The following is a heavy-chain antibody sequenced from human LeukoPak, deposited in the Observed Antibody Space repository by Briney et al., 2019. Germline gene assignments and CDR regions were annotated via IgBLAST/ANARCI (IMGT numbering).Heavy chain of an antibody. CDR3: ARDGGWWRFDF. J-gene: IGHJ4*02. V-gene: IGHV3-7*03. D-gene: IGHD2-8*02. CDR1: GLNFSSRW. Sequence: PGGSLRLSCVASGLNFSSRWMDWVRRAPGQGLEWVASIKEDGSETHYVDSVRGRFTISRDNDKNSLYLQMNNLRAEDTAMYYCARDGGWWRFDFWGQGALVTVSS. CDR2: IKEDGSET.